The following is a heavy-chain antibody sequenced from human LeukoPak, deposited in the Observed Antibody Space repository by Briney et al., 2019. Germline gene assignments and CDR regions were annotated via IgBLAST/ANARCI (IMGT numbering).Heavy chain of an antibody. V-gene: IGHV3-7*04. CDR2: IKPDGSEK. CDR3: ARENYFDY. CDR1: GFTFSRFW. J-gene: IGHJ4*02. Sequence: GGSLRLSCAASGFTFSRFWMGWVRQAPGKGLEWVANIKPDGSEKNYGDSVRGRFTISRDNARNSLSLQMNSLRVEDTAVYYCARENYFDYRGQGTLVTVSS.